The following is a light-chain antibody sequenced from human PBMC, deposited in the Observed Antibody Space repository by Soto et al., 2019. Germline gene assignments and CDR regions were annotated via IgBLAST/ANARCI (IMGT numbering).Light chain of an antibody. Sequence: EIVLTQSPATLSVSPGERATLSCRASQSVDSYLAWYQQKPGQAPRLLIYDASNRATGIPARLSGSGSGTDFTLTISSREPEDFAVYYCQQRDNWPPMFTFGPGTKVDIK. CDR1: QSVDSY. V-gene: IGKV3-11*01. CDR2: DAS. CDR3: QQRDNWPPMFT. J-gene: IGKJ3*01.